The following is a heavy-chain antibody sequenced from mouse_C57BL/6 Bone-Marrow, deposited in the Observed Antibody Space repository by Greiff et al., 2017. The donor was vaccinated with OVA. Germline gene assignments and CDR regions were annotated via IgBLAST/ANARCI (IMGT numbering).Heavy chain of an antibody. CDR2: IWSGGST. J-gene: IGHJ3*01. CDR1: GFSLTSYG. CDR3: ARNGGYYVGFAY. D-gene: IGHD2-3*01. Sequence: VQRVESGPGLVQPSQSLSITCTVSGFSLTSYGVHWVRQSPGKGLEWLGVIWSGGSTDYNAAFISRLSISKDNSKSQVFFKMNSLQADDTAIYYCARNGGYYVGFAYWGQGTLVTVSA. V-gene: IGHV2-2*01.